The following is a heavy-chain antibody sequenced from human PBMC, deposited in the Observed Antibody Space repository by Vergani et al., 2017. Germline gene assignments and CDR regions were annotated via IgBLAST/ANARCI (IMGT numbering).Heavy chain of an antibody. D-gene: IGHD3-16*01. CDR3: ASGKYYSDSTSHFRGRYFDV. J-gene: IGHJ2*01. V-gene: IGHV5-51*03. CDR2: IYPADSDT. CDR1: EYSFGNYW. Sequence: EVELVQSGPEMRKPGESLKISCKGSEYSFGNYWIGWVRQMPGKGLEWMGIIYPADSDTRYSPSFQGQVTISADKSISTAFLQWDSLKASDTALYYCASGKYYSDSTSHFRGRYFDVWGRGTLVTVPS.